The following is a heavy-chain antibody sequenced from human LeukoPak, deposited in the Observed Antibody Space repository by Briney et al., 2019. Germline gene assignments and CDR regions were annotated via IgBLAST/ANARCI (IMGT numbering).Heavy chain of an antibody. D-gene: IGHD3-22*01. CDR1: GFTFSSSW. CDR2: TNSDGSTI. Sequence: GGSLRLSCAASGFTFSSSWIHWVRQAPGKGLVWVSRTNSDGSTINYAGSVEGRFTVSRDNAKNTLYLQMNSLRAEDTAVYYCTRAGYYYFDYWGQGTLVTVSS. J-gene: IGHJ4*02. V-gene: IGHV3-74*01. CDR3: TRAGYYYFDY.